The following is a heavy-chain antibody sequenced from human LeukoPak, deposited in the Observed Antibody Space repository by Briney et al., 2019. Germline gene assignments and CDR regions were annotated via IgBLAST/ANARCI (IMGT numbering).Heavy chain of an antibody. Sequence: ASVKVSCKASGGTFSSYSISWVRQAPEQGLEWMGGIIPVFGTANYAQKFQGRVTISADESTRTVYMELSSLRSEDTAVYYCARDRYFDWGTPGFDYWGQGTLVTVSS. J-gene: IGHJ4*02. D-gene: IGHD3-9*01. CDR2: IIPVFGTA. CDR3: ARDRYFDWGTPGFDY. CDR1: GGTFSSYS. V-gene: IGHV1-69*01.